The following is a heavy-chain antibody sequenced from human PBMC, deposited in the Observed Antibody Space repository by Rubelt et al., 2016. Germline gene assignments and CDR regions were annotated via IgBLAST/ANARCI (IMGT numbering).Heavy chain of an antibody. J-gene: IGHJ6*02. CDR1: GFTFSNYA. V-gene: IGHV3-23*04. CDR3: ARGARSAGVAV. Sequence: EVQLVESGGGLVQPGGSLRLSCAASGFTFSNYAMSWVRQAPGKGLEWVSAINSGDTTYYADSVKGRFTISRDNSKNTLYMQMNILRAEDTAVYYCARGARSAGVAVWGRGTTVTVSS. CDR2: INSGDTT.